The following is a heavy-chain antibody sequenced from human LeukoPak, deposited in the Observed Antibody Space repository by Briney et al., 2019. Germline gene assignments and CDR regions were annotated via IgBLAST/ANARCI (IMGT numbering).Heavy chain of an antibody. CDR3: ARSDLNRIAAAGTGWFDP. J-gene: IGHJ5*02. D-gene: IGHD6-13*01. Sequence: GASVKVSCKASGGTFSSYAISWVRQAPGQGLEWMGGIIPIFGTANYAQKFQGRVTITADESTSTAYMELSSLRSEDTAVYYCARSDLNRIAAAGTGWFDPWGQGTLVTVSS. V-gene: IGHV1-69*13. CDR1: GGTFSSYA. CDR2: IIPIFGTA.